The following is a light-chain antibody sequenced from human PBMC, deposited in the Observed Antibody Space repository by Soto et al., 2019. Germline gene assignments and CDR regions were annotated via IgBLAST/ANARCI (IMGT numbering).Light chain of an antibody. CDR3: AAWDDSLNGVI. CDR2: NDN. J-gene: IGLJ2*01. V-gene: IGLV1-44*01. Sequence: QAVVTQPPSASGTPGQRVTISCSGSSSNIGSNTVNWYQHLPGTAPRLLMYNDNQRPSGVPDRFSGSESGTSASLAISGLQYEDEADYYCAAWDDSLNGVIFGGGTKVTV. CDR1: SSNIGSNT.